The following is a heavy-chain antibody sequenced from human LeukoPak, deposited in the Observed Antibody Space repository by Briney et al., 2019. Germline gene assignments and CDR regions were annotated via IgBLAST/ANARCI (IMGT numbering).Heavy chain of an antibody. V-gene: IGHV1-18*01. CDR2: ISAYNGNT. CDR3: AREGRLLWFGESTNRNHFDY. J-gene: IGHJ4*02. D-gene: IGHD3-10*01. Sequence: ASVKVSCKASGYTFTSYGISWVRQAPGQGLECMGWISAYNGNTNYAQKLQGRVTMTTDTSTSTAYMELRSLRSDDTAVYYCAREGRLLWFGESTNRNHFDYWGQGTLVTVSS. CDR1: GYTFTSYG.